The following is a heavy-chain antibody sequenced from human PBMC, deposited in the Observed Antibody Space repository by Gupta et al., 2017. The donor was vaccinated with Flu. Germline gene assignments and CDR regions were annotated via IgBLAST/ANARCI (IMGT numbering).Heavy chain of an antibody. CDR2: IYPGDSDT. CDR3: ARQSSEYYFDSSGYFLRYFDL. CDR1: EFSFTNYW. J-gene: IGHJ2*01. Sequence: EVHLVQSGPEVKKPGESLKISCEASEFSFTNYWIGCVRQMPGKGLEWMGIIYPGDSDTKYSPSFQGQVTISADKSISTAYLQWSSLKASDTAMYYCARQSSEYYFDSSGYFLRYFDLWGRGTLVTVSS. D-gene: IGHD3-22*01. V-gene: IGHV5-51*01.